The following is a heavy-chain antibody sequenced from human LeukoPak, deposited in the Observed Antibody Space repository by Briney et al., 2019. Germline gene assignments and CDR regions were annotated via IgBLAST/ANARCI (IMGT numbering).Heavy chain of an antibody. Sequence: AGGSLRLSCAGSGFTFSGYWMSWVRQAPGKGLEWVASIKHDGSEKYYVDSVRGRFTISRDNTMNSLYLQMSSLRAEDTAVYYCATDRGWRTSGYYLYYFEYWGQGTLVTYSS. D-gene: IGHD3-3*01. V-gene: IGHV3-7*01. J-gene: IGHJ4*02. CDR1: GFTFSGYW. CDR2: IKHDGSEK. CDR3: ATDRGWRTSGYYLYYFEY.